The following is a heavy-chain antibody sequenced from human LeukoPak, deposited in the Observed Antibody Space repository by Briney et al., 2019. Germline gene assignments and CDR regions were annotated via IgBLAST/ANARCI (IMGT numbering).Heavy chain of an antibody. Sequence: TGGSLRLSCAASGFTFSNYAMHWVRQAPGKGLEWVAIISYDGSNEYYADSVKGRFTISRDNSKNTLYLQMNSLRAEDTAVYYCARGSSSSLLNYYYYYGMDVWGQGTTVTVSS. J-gene: IGHJ6*02. V-gene: IGHV3-30-3*01. D-gene: IGHD6-6*01. CDR1: GFTFSNYA. CDR3: ARGSSSSLLNYYYYYGMDV. CDR2: ISYDGSNE.